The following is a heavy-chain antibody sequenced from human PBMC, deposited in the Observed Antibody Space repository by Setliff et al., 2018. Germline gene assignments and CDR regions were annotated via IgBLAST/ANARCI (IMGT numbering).Heavy chain of an antibody. CDR3: ARSYGSGSYHYYYGMDV. V-gene: IGHV3-20*04. CDR1: GFTFSNYA. D-gene: IGHD3-10*01. Sequence: GGSLRLSCAASGFTFSNYAMSWVRQAPGKGLEWVSTLSDIGGSTGYADSVKGRFTISRDNAKNSLYLQMNSLRAEDTALYYCARSYGSGSYHYYYGMDVWGQGTTVTVSS. CDR2: LSDIGGST. J-gene: IGHJ6*02.